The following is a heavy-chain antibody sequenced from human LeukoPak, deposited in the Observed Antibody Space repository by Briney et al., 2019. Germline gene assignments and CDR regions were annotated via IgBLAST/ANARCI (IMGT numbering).Heavy chain of an antibody. J-gene: IGHJ6*02. CDR3: AKDFWSGNYQSGGLDV. CDR2: ISSSSSYI. D-gene: IGHD3-3*01. Sequence: GGSLRLSCAASGFTFSSYSMNWVRQAPGKGLEWVSSISSSSSYIYYADSVKGRFTISRDNSNNILYLQLDSLRAEDAAVYYCAKDFWSGNYQSGGLDVWAQGSTVTVSS. CDR1: GFTFSSYS. V-gene: IGHV3-21*04.